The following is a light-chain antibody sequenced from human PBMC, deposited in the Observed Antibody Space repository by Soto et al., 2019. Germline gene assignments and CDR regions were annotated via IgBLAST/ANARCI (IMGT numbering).Light chain of an antibody. CDR2: KAV. V-gene: IGKV1-5*03. CDR3: QQYDTYALT. CDR1: QSISSW. J-gene: IGKJ4*01. Sequence: DIQMTQSPSTLSASVGDIVTMTCRASQSISSWLAWYQKKPGKAPKVLFNKAVNLSSGVPSIFSGSGDGTEFTLTISSLQPDDFATYYCQQYDTYALTFGGGTKVEV.